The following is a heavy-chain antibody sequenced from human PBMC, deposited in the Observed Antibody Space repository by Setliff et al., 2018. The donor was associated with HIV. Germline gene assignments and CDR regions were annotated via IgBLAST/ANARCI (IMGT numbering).Heavy chain of an antibody. D-gene: IGHD5-12*01. Sequence: PGESLKIPCKASGYSFTHSWIGWVRQMPGKGLEWMGIIYPGDSDARYSPSLQGLVTISVDKSINTAYLQWFSLRASDTAMYYCVRRDGYKFDYWGQGTLVTVSS. V-gene: IGHV5-51*01. J-gene: IGHJ4*02. CDR1: GYSFTHSW. CDR3: VRRDGYKFDY. CDR2: IYPGDSDA.